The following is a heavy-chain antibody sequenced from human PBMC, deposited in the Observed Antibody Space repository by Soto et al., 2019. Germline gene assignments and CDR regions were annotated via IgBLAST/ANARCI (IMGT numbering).Heavy chain of an antibody. J-gene: IGHJ4*02. CDR1: GGSISTDYW. CDR2: IHHSGST. D-gene: IGHD6-13*01. Sequence: QVQLQESGPGLVKPSGTLSLTCAVSGGSISTDYWWTWVRQPPGKGLEWIGEIHHSGSTNYNPSLKGRVTVSVDKSKNQFSLKLSSVTAADTAIYYCARMYSDLVSWGQGTLVTVSS. V-gene: IGHV4-4*02. CDR3: ARMYSDLVS.